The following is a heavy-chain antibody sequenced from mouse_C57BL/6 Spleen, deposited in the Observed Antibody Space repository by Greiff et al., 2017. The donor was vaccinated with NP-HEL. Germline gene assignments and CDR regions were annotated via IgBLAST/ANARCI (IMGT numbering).Heavy chain of an antibody. J-gene: IGHJ4*01. CDR2: INPNNGGT. D-gene: IGHD2-5*01. CDR1: GYTFTDYY. V-gene: IGHV1-26*01. Sequence: VQLQQSGPELVKPGASVKISCKASGYTFTDYYMNWVKQSHGKSLEWIGDINPNNGGTSYNQKFKGKATLTVDKSSSTAYMELRSLTSEDSAVYYCARTSNLYAMDYWGQGTSVTVSS. CDR3: ARTSNLYAMDY.